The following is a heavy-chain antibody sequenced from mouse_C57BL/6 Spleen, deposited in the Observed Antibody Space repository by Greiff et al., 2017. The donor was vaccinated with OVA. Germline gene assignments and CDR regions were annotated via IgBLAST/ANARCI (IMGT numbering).Heavy chain of an antibody. CDR1: GYTFTSYW. V-gene: IGHV1-64*01. CDR2: IHPNSGST. CDR3: ARGEVTTVVGDY. D-gene: IGHD1-1*01. J-gene: IGHJ2*01. Sequence: QVQLQQPGAELVKPGASVKLSCKASGYTFTSYWMHWVKQRPGQGLEWIGMIHPNSGSTNYNEKFKSKATLTVDKSSSTAYMQLSSLTSEDSAVYYCARGEVTTVVGDYWGQGTTLTVSS.